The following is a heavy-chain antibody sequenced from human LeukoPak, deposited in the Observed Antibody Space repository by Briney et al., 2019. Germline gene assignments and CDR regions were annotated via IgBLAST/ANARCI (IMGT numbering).Heavy chain of an antibody. J-gene: IGHJ4*02. CDR3: ATDHGFHYGAYFDY. D-gene: IGHD4-17*01. CDR1: GFTFSSFG. V-gene: IGHV3-30*03. CDR2: ISYDGSNK. Sequence: GGSLRLSCAASGFTFSSFGMHWVRQAPGKRLEWVAVISYDGSNKYSADSVKGRFTISRDNSKNTLYLQMNSLRAEDTAVYYCATDHGFHYGAYFDYWGQGTLVTVSS.